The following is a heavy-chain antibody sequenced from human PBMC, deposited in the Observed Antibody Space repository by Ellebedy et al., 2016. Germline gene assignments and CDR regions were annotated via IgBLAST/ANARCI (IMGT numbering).Heavy chain of an antibody. V-gene: IGHV3-7*01. Sequence: GGSLRLSCAASGFTSNNYWMSWVRQAPGKGLEWVANIKEDGSEKNYVDSVKGRFTISRDNVKNSVCLQMNSLRAEDRAVYYCARGGGCSGGTCYLYSYFDYWGQGTLVTVSA. CDR2: IKEDGSEK. CDR1: GFTSNNYW. CDR3: ARGGGCSGGTCYLYSYFDY. D-gene: IGHD2-15*01. J-gene: IGHJ4*02.